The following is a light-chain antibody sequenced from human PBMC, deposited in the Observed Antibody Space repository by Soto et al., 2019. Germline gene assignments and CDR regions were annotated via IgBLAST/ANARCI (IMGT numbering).Light chain of an antibody. CDR1: QGIRSR. CDR3: QQSDGFS. V-gene: IGKV1D-12*01. J-gene: IGKJ4*01. CDR2: ASS. Sequence: DIQMAQSPSSVSASVGDRVTITCRASQGIRSRLAWYQQKPGKAPNLLIYASSSLQSGVPSRFSGSGSGTDFTLTIRRPQTEDVIIYYCQQSDGFSFGGGTKVEIK.